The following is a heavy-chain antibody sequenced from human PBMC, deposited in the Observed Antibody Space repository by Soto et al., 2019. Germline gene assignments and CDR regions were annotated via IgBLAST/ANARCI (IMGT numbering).Heavy chain of an antibody. V-gene: IGHV1-8*01. Sequence: QVQLVQSGAEVKKPGASVKVSCSASGYTFTSSDVSWVRQATGQGLEWMGWMNPNSGRTGYSQKFQARVTLTRNISISTAYMELHSLTSEDTAVYYCARGRVGSNYFAHWGQGTLVTVSS. CDR3: ARGRVGSNYFAH. CDR1: GYTFTSSD. J-gene: IGHJ4*02. CDR2: MNPNSGRT. D-gene: IGHD2-15*01.